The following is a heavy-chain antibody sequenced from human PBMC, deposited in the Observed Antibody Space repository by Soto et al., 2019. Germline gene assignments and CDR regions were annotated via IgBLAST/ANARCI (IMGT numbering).Heavy chain of an antibody. D-gene: IGHD3-9*01. CDR1: GFTFSSYA. V-gene: IGHV3-64D*06. Sequence: GGSLRLSCSASGFTFSSYAMHWVRQAPGKGLEYVSAISSNGGSTYYADSVKGRFTISRDNSKNTLYLQMSSLRAEDTAVYYCVKGAGLRYFDWLSSDYWGQGTLVTVSS. J-gene: IGHJ4*02. CDR3: VKGAGLRYFDWLSSDY. CDR2: ISSNGGST.